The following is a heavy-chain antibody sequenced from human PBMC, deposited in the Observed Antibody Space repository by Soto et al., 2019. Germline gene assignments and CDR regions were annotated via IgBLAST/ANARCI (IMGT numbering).Heavy chain of an antibody. D-gene: IGHD3-22*01. Sequence: LSLTCTVSGGSVNSDNYYWTWIRQPPGKGLEWIGYIYYGGNTKYNPSLNSRVSISVDTSKNQFSLNLSSVTAADTAVYYCASPYYYDTSGYYFWGQGTLVTVSS. CDR2: IYYGGNT. CDR1: GGSVNSDNYY. J-gene: IGHJ1*01. V-gene: IGHV4-61*01. CDR3: ASPYYYDTSGYYF.